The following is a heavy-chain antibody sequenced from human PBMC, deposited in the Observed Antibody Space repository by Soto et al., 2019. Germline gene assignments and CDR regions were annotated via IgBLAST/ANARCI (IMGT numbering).Heavy chain of an antibody. V-gene: IGHV1-46*01. CDR2: INPNDNST. J-gene: IGHJ4*02. CDR1: GFTFSTNY. Sequence: QVQLVQSGAEVKTPGVSVKISCKASGFTFSTNYMHWLRQAPGQGLEWMGIINPNDNSTTNAEKFQGRVTMTSDTSTSTVYMELSSLRSEDTAFYYCARDVVDQYFDYWGQGTLVTVSS. CDR3: ARDVVDQYFDY.